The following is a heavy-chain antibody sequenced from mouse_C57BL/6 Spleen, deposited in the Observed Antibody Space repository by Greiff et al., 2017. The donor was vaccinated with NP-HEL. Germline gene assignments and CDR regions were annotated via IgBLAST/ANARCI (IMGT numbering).Heavy chain of an antibody. J-gene: IGHJ2*01. CDR1: GYTFTDYE. Sequence: VQVVESGAELVRPGASVTLSCKASGYTFTDYEMHWVKQTPVHGLEWIGAIDPETGGTAYNQKFKGKAILTADKSSSTAYMELRSLTSEDSAVYYCTRDRKGYWGQGTTLTVSS. V-gene: IGHV1-15*01. CDR2: IDPETGGT. CDR3: TRDRKGY.